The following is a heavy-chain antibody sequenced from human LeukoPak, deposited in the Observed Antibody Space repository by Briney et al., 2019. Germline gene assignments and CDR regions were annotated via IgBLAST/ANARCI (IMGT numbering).Heavy chain of an antibody. CDR1: GGPISSSSYY. CDR2: IYYSGST. J-gene: IGHJ4*02. V-gene: IGHV4-39*01. Sequence: SETLSLTCTVSGGPISSSSYYWGWIRQPPGKGLEWIGNIYYSGSTYYNPSLQSRVTISVDTSKNQFSLKLSSVTAADTAVYYCVRRSDLTTNVDYWGQGTLVTVSS. CDR3: VRRSDLTTNVDY. D-gene: IGHD2-15*01.